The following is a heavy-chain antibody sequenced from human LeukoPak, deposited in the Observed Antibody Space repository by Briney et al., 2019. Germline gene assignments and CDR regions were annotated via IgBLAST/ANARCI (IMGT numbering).Heavy chain of an antibody. J-gene: IGHJ5*02. CDR2: IYTSGST. CDR1: GGSISSGSYY. Sequence: SETLSLTCTVSGGSISSGSYYWSWIRQPAGKGLEWIGRIYTSGSTNYNPSLKSRVTISVDTSKNQFSLKLSSVTAADTAVYYCARCNPTYRGYGGHCNWFDPWGQGTLVTVSS. V-gene: IGHV4-61*02. CDR3: ARCNPTYRGYGGHCNWFDP. D-gene: IGHD4-23*01.